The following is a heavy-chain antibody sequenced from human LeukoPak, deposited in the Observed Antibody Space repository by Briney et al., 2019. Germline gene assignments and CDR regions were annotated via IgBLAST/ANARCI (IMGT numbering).Heavy chain of an antibody. CDR2: ISFHGTDS. CDR1: GFTFISYA. J-gene: IGHJ4*02. V-gene: IGHV3-30*04. D-gene: IGHD4-17*01. Sequence: PGGSLRLSCAASGFTFISYAIHWVRQAPGKGLEWVAVISFHGTDSFYADSVKGRFTISRDNSKNTLYLQMNSLRAEDTAVYYCARDYGDYVFDYWGQGTLVTVSS. CDR3: ARDYGDYVFDY.